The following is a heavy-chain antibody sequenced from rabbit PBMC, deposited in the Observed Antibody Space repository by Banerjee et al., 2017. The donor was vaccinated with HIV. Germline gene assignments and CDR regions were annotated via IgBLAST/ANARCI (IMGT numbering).Heavy chain of an antibody. CDR2: IYAGSSGST. V-gene: IGHV1S45*01. D-gene: IGHD8-1*01. CDR3: ARLVIGGSDLNL. J-gene: IGHJ4*01. Sequence: QEQLEESGGDLVKPEGSLTLTCKASGFDLSSYYFMCWVRQAPGKGLEWIACIYAGSSGSTYYASWAKGRFTISKTSSTTVTLQMTSLTAADTATYFCARLVIGGSDLNLWGQGTLVTVS. CDR1: GFDLSSYYF.